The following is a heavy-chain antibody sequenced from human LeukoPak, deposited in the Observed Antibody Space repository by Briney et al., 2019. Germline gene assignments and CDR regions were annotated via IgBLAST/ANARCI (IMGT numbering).Heavy chain of an antibody. CDR2: ISGSDAGT. V-gene: IGHV3-21*04. CDR1: GFTFSTSW. D-gene: IGHD1-26*01. J-gene: IGHJ6*03. Sequence: GGSQRLSCEGSGFTFSTSWMHWVRQAPGKGLEWVSAISGSDAGTYYADSVKGRFTISRDNAKNSLYLQMNSLRAEDTALYHCARYRSGSYSHYYYYMDVWGKGTTVTISS. CDR3: ARYRSGSYSHYYYYMDV.